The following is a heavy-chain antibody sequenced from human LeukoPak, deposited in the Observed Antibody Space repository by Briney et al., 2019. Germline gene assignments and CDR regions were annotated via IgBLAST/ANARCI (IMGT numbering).Heavy chain of an antibody. CDR3: ARCPNYGSGSYYNPFDY. CDR2: INHSGST. V-gene: IGHV4-34*01. Sequence: PSETLSLTCAVYGGSFSGYYWSWIRQLPGKGLEWIGEINHSGSTNYNPSLKSRVTISVDTSKNQFSLKLSSVTAADTAVYYCARCPNYGSGSYYNPFDYWGQGTLVTVSS. CDR1: GGSFSGYY. D-gene: IGHD3-10*01. J-gene: IGHJ4*02.